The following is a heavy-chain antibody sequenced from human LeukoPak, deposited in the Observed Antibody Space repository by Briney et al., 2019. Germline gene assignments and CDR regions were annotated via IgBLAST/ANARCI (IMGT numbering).Heavy chain of an antibody. CDR1: GGSISSYY. Sequence: SETLSLTCTVSGGSISSYYWSWIRQPPGKGLEWIGYISNSENTNYNPSLKSRVTISVDTSKNQFPLKLSSVTAADTAVYYCARLNYYGSGTYYWFDPWGQGTLVTVSS. V-gene: IGHV4-59*01. D-gene: IGHD3-10*01. CDR2: ISNSENT. J-gene: IGHJ5*02. CDR3: ARLNYYGSGTYYWFDP.